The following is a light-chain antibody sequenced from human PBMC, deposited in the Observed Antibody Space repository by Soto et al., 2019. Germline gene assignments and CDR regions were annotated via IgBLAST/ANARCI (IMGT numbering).Light chain of an antibody. Sequence: QSVLTQPPSASGTPGQTIAISCSGSSSDIGQTTVNWYQQIPGAAPKLLIYDSHQRPSGVPDRFSGSKSGASASLAISGLQSEDEAAYYCATWHAGLNAGVFGGGTKLTVL. CDR1: SSDIGQTT. CDR3: ATWHAGLNAGV. V-gene: IGLV1-44*01. J-gene: IGLJ3*02. CDR2: DSH.